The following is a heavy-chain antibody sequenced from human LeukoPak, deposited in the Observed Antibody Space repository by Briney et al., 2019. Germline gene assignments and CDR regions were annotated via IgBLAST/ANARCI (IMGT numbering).Heavy chain of an antibody. D-gene: IGHD4-17*01. J-gene: IGHJ4*02. CDR2: IRSNAFGGTT. Sequence: PGRSQRNSSTYSGFTFGDYAMRQGRQAPGKGLEMVGFIRSNAFGGTTEYAASVKGRFTISRDDSKSIAYLQMNSLKTEDTAVYYCTRATTLTQYYFDYWGQGTLVTVSS. CDR1: GFTFGDYA. CDR3: TRATTLTQYYFDY. V-gene: IGHV3-49*04.